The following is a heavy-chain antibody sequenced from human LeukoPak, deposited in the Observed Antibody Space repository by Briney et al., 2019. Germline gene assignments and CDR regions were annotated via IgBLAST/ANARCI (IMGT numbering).Heavy chain of an antibody. Sequence: PSQTLSLTCTVSGGSISSGDYYWSWIRQPPGKGLEWIGYIYYSGRTYYNPSLKSRATISLDTSKNQFSLKLTSVTAADTAVYYCARDQTAAAGFLDYWGQGTLVTVSS. CDR2: IYYSGRT. J-gene: IGHJ4*02. CDR3: ARDQTAAAGFLDY. D-gene: IGHD6-13*01. V-gene: IGHV4-30-4*08. CDR1: GGSISSGDYY.